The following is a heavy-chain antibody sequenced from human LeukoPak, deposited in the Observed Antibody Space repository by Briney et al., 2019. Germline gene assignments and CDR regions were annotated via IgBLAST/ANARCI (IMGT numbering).Heavy chain of an antibody. J-gene: IGHJ4*02. Sequence: GGSLRLSCAASGFTVSSNYMGWVRQAPGKGLKWVSVIYGDGSSYYADSVKGRFTISRDNSKNTLHLQMNSLRAEDTAVYYCARGEAVGYTVERLWWGQETLVTVSS. CDR2: IYGDGSS. D-gene: IGHD5/OR15-5a*01. V-gene: IGHV3-53*01. CDR1: GFTVSSNY. CDR3: ARGEAVGYTVERLW.